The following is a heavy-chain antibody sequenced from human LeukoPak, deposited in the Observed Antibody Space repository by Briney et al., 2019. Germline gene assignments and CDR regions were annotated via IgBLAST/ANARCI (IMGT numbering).Heavy chain of an antibody. CDR1: GFTFSSYA. D-gene: IGHD3-3*01. J-gene: IGHJ4*02. CDR2: SGSGGST. Sequence: GSLRLSCAASGFTFSSYAMSWVRQAPGKGLEWVSGSGSGGSTYYADSVKGRFTISRDNSKNTLYLQMNSLRAEDTAVYYCTKDFWSGYYPNYWGQGTLVTVSS. V-gene: IGHV3-23*01. CDR3: TKDFWSGYYPNY.